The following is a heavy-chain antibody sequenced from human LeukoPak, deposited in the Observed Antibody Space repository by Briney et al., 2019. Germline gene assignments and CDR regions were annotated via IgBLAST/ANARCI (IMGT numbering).Heavy chain of an antibody. CDR3: AKDSRFVFGESSPSHFDY. J-gene: IGHJ4*02. CDR1: GFTFSRYS. Sequence: GGSLRLSCAASGFTFSRYSMNWVRQAPGKGLEWVSYISSSSSTVYYADSLKGRFTISRDNSKTTLYLQMNSLRAEDTAVYYCAKDSRFVFGESSPSHFDYWGQGALVTVSS. D-gene: IGHD3-10*01. CDR2: ISSSSSTV. V-gene: IGHV3-48*01.